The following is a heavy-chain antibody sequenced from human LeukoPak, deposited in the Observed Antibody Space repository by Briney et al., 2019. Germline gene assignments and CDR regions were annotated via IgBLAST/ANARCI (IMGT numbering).Heavy chain of an antibody. CDR1: GFTFNNYW. J-gene: IGHJ5*02. CDR2: INSDGSST. Sequence: GGSLRLSCAAFGFTFNNYWMHWVRQAPGKGLVWVSRINSDGSSTTYADSVKGRFTISRDNAKNTLYLQMNSLRAEDTALYYCARDVVTMVRGVIYWFDPWGQGTLVTVSS. V-gene: IGHV3-74*01. D-gene: IGHD3-10*01. CDR3: ARDVVTMVRGVIYWFDP.